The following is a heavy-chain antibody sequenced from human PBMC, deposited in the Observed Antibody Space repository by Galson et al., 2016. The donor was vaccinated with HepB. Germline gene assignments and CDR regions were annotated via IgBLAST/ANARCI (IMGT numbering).Heavy chain of an antibody. D-gene: IGHD4-17*01. V-gene: IGHV3-15*01. J-gene: IGHJ5*02. CDR3: TTDSPDYGDSDT. CDR1: GFTFNNAW. CDR2: IKSKTDGGTP. Sequence: SLRLSCAASGFTFNNAWMSWVRQAPGKGLEWVGRIKSKTDGGTPDYAAPVKGRFTISRDDSQNTLYLQMNSLKTEDTAVYYCTTDSPDYGDSDTWGQGTLVTISS.